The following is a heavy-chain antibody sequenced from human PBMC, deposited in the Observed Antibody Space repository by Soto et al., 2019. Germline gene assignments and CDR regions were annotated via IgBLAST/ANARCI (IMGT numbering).Heavy chain of an antibody. J-gene: IGHJ5*02. CDR1: GFTFSNYA. CDR2: LSGSGGST. V-gene: IGHV3-23*01. Sequence: EVQLLESGGGLVQPGGSLRLSCAASGFTFSNYAMSWVRQAPGKGLEWVSTLSGSGGSTYYADSVKGRFTISRDTSKNTLYLQMNSLTAEDTAVYYCAKDTGPVATPWFDPWGQGTLVTVSS. D-gene: IGHD2-15*01. CDR3: AKDTGPVATPWFDP.